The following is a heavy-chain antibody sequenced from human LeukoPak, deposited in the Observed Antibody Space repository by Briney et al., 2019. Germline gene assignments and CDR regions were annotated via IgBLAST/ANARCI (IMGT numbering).Heavy chain of an antibody. CDR3: EKIFFGFSPGPTKYSYYMDF. CDR2: IYYSGST. V-gene: IGHV4-59*01. Sequence: PSETLSLTCTVSGGSISSYYWSWIRQPPGKGLEWIGYIYYSGSTNYNPSLKSRVTISVDTSKNQFSLKLSSVTAADTAVYYCEKIFFGFSPGPTKYSYYMDFGGKGTPLTIS. D-gene: IGHD3-3*01. J-gene: IGHJ6*03. CDR1: GGSISSYY.